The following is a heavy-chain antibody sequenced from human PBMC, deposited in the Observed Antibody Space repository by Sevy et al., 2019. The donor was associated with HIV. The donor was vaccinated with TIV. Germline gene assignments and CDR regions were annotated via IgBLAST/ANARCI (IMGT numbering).Heavy chain of an antibody. CDR3: ARGKSGYGYALNY. J-gene: IGHJ4*02. CDR2: IHSDDTT. CDR1: GFTVNSNY. D-gene: IGHD5-18*01. V-gene: IGHV3-66*01. Sequence: GGSLRLSCAASGFTVNSNYMTWVRQAPGKGLEGVSVIHSDDTTYHADAVKDRFTITMDNFKNTLYFHLSSLRAEDTAVYYCARGKSGYGYALNYWGQGTLVTVSS.